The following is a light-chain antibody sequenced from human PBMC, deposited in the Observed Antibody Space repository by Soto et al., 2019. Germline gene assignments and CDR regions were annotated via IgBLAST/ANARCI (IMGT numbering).Light chain of an antibody. Sequence: EIVLTQSPGTLSFSPGERATLSCRASQSVSSSYLAWYQQKAGQAPRLLIYGTSSRATGIPDRFSGSGSGTDFTLTISRLKPEDFAVYYCQQYGSSPHTFVQGTKVEIK. CDR2: GTS. CDR1: QSVSSSY. V-gene: IGKV3-20*01. J-gene: IGKJ1*01. CDR3: QQYGSSPHT.